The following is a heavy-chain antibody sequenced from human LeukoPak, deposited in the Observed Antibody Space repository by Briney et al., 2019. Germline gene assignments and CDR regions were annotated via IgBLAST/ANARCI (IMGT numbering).Heavy chain of an antibody. CDR3: ARDSSARVITGTKNRAFDI. V-gene: IGHV3-74*01. CDR2: INTDGSST. J-gene: IGHJ3*02. CDR1: GFTFSSYW. Sequence: GGSLRLSCAASGFTFSSYWMLWVRQAPGKGLVWVSRINTDGSSTSYADSVKGRFTISRDNAKNTLYLQMNSLRAEDTAVYYCARDSSARVITGTKNRAFDIWGQGRMVTVSS. D-gene: IGHD1-7*01.